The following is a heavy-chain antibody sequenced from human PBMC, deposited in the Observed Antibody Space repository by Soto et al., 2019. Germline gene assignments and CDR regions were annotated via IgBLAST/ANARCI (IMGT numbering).Heavy chain of an antibody. CDR1: GFTVSSTY. J-gene: IGHJ6*02. CDR2: IYSGGST. Sequence: EVQLVESGGGLIQPGGSLRLSCAASGFTVSSTYMSWVRQAPGKGLEWVSVIYSGGSTYYADSVKGRFTISRDNSKNTRYLQMSSLRAEYTAVYYCARDQRSKVDYYYGMDVWGQGTTVTGSS. CDR3: ARDQRSKVDYYYGMDV. V-gene: IGHV3-53*01. D-gene: IGHD2-15*01.